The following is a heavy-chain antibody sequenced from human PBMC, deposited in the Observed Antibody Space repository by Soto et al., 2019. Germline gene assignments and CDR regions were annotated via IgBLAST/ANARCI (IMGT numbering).Heavy chain of an antibody. V-gene: IGHV3-30*18. CDR1: GFTFSSYG. CDR3: AKDLGSYSPPETTNDY. J-gene: IGHJ4*02. Sequence: PGGSLRLSCAASGFTFSSYGMHWVRQAPGKGLEWVAVISYDGSNKYYADSVKGRFTISRDNSKNTLYLQMNSLRAEDTAVYYCAKDLGSYSPPETTNDYWGQGTLVTAPQ. D-gene: IGHD1-26*01. CDR2: ISYDGSNK.